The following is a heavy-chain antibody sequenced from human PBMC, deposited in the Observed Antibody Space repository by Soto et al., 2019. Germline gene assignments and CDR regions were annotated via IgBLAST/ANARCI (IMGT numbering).Heavy chain of an antibody. D-gene: IGHD4-17*01. CDR1: GFTFSSYG. Sequence: QVQLVESGGGVVQPGRSLRLSCAASGFTFSSYGMHWVRQAPGKGLEWVAVISYDGSNKYYADSVKGRFTISRDNSKNTLYLQMNSLRAEDTAVYYCAKEKGGNGDPTRAEYFQHWGQGTLVTVSS. CDR3: AKEKGGNGDPTRAEYFQH. V-gene: IGHV3-30*18. CDR2: ISYDGSNK. J-gene: IGHJ1*01.